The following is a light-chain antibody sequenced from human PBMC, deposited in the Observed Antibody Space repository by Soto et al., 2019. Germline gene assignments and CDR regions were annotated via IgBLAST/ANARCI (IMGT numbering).Light chain of an antibody. Sequence: DIVMTQSPDSLAVYLGERAPINCKSSQSVLYSSNNKNYLAWYQQKPGQPPKLLIYWASTRESGVPDRFSGSGSGTDFPLTISSLQAEDVAVYYCQQYYSTPLTFGGGTKVEIK. V-gene: IGKV4-1*01. CDR2: WAS. J-gene: IGKJ4*01. CDR1: QSVLYSSNNKNY. CDR3: QQYYSTPLT.